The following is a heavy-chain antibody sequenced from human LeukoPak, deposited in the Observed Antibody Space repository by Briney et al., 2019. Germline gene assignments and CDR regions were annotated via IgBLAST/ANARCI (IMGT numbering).Heavy chain of an antibody. V-gene: IGHV4-34*01. J-gene: IGHJ4*02. CDR3: ASVVAVAGNDYFDY. CDR1: GGSFSGYY. Sequence: PSETLSLTCAVYGGSFSGYYWSWIRQPPGKGLEWIGEINHSGSTNYNPSLKSRVTISVDTSKNQFSLKLSSVTAADTAVYYCASVVAVAGNDYFDYWGQGTLLTVSS. CDR2: INHSGST. D-gene: IGHD6-19*01.